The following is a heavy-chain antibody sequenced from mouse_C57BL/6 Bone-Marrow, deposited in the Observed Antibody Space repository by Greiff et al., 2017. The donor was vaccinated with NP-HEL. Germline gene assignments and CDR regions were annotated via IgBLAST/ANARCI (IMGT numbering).Heavy chain of an antibody. CDR3: ARRGGNYLYWYFDV. CDR1: GFTFSDYY. J-gene: IGHJ1*03. D-gene: IGHD2-1*01. V-gene: IGHV5-12*01. Sequence: DVMLVESGGGLVQPGGSLKLSCAASGFTFSDYYMYWVRQTPEKRLEWVAYISNGGGSTYYPDTVKGRFTISRDNAKNTLYLQMSRLKSEDTAMYYCARRGGNYLYWYFDVWGTGTTVTVSS. CDR2: ISNGGGST.